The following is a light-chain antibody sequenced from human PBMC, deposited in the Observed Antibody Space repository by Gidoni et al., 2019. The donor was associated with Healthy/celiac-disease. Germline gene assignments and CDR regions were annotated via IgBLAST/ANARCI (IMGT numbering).Light chain of an antibody. J-gene: IGKJ4*01. Sequence: IVMMQSPATLSVSPGERATLSCRASHSVSSNLAWYQQKPGQAPRLLIYGASTRATGIPATLRGSGSGTEFTLTISSLQSEDCAVYYCQLYNNWPPLTFGGGTKVEIK. CDR1: HSVSSN. V-gene: IGKV3-15*01. CDR3: QLYNNWPPLT. CDR2: GAS.